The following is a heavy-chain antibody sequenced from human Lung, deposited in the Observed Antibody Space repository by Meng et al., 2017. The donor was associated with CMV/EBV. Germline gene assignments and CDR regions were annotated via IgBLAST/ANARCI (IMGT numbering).Heavy chain of an antibody. J-gene: IGHJ4*02. V-gene: IGHV3-15*07. Sequence: FNFSNAWMNWVRHAPGKGLEWVGRIKSKHDGETVDDAEDVKGRFSISRDDSKNTLYLEMNSLKREDTALYYCATELLWLGETPYHFDYWGQGTLVTVSS. CDR1: FNFSNAW. D-gene: IGHD3-16*01. CDR2: IKSKHDGETV. CDR3: ATELLWLGETPYHFDY.